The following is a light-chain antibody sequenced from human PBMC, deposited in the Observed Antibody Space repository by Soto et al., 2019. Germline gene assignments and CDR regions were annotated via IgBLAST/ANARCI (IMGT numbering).Light chain of an antibody. V-gene: IGLV2-11*01. Sequence: QSALTQPPSASGSPGQSVTISCTGTSSDVGGYNYVSWYQQHPGKAPKLMIYDVSKRPSGVPDRFSGSKSGNTASLTISGLQAEDEADYYCCSYAGSYTLIFGTGTKVTVL. CDR3: CSYAGSYTLI. CDR2: DVS. CDR1: SSDVGGYNY. J-gene: IGLJ1*01.